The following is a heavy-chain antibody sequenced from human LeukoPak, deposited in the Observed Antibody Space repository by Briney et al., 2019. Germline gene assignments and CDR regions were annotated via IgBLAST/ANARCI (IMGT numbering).Heavy chain of an antibody. CDR2: INHSGST. CDR1: GGSFSGYY. V-gene: IGHV4-34*01. CDR3: AGRYYYGSGSYRNWFDP. Sequence: PSENLSLTCAVYGGSFSGYYWSWIRQPPGKGLEWIGEINHSGSTNYNPSLKSRVTISVDTSKNQFSLKLSSVTAADTAVYYCAGRYYYGSGSYRNWFDPWGQGTLVTVSS. J-gene: IGHJ5*02. D-gene: IGHD3-10*01.